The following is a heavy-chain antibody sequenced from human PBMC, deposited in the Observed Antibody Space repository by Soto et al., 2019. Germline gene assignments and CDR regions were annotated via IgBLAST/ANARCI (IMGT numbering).Heavy chain of an antibody. J-gene: IGHJ4*02. Sequence: QVQLVQSGAEVKKPGASVKVSCKASGYTFTNFGISWVRQAPGQGLEWMGWISAYNGNTNYAQNFQGRVTMTTDTATSTADMELRSLRSDDTAVYYGARGGTPIDYWGQGTLVTVSS. CDR2: ISAYNGNT. CDR3: ARGGTPIDY. CDR1: GYTFTNFG. D-gene: IGHD3-16*01. V-gene: IGHV1-18*01.